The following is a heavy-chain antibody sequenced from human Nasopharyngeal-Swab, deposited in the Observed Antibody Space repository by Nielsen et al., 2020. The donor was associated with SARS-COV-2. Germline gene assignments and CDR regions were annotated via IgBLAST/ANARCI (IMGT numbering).Heavy chain of an antibody. Sequence: SETLSLTCAVYGESFSGYYWSWIRQPPGKGLEWIGEINHSGSTNYNPSLKSRVTISVDTSKNQFSLKLSSVTAADTAVYYCARDVAAAGTSLGFDPWGQGTLVTVSS. V-gene: IGHV4-34*01. CDR3: ARDVAAAGTSLGFDP. CDR1: GESFSGYY. CDR2: INHSGST. J-gene: IGHJ5*02. D-gene: IGHD6-13*01.